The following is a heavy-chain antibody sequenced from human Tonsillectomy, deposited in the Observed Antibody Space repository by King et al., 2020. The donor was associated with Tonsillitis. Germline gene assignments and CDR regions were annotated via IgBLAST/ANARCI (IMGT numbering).Heavy chain of an antibody. Sequence: TLKESGPALVKPPQTLTLTCTFSGFSLITSGVGVGWIRQPPGKALEWLALIYWDNDTRYSPSLKSRLTITKDTSRNKVVLTMTNVDPVDTATYFCARRHSGLLVAAPIRDAFDIWGQGTMVTVSS. CDR2: IYWDNDT. CDR3: ARRHSGLLVAAPIRDAFDI. CDR1: GFSLITSGVG. D-gene: IGHD5-12*01. V-gene: IGHV2-5*02. J-gene: IGHJ3*02.